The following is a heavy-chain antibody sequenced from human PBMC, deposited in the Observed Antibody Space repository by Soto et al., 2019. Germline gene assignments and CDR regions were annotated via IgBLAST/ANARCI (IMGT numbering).Heavy chain of an antibody. CDR3: AHRVLRTVFGLVTTTAIYFDL. Sequence: QITLNESGPTVVRPTETLTLTCRFSGFSLTTSGVGGGWIRQPPGKAPEWLALIYWDDDKRYSASLKSRLTITKDTSKNQVVLTVSDLDPTDTATYYCAHRVLRTVFGLVTTTAIYFDLWGQGTPVAVSS. V-gene: IGHV2-5*02. CDR2: IYWDDDK. D-gene: IGHD3-3*01. J-gene: IGHJ1*01. CDR1: GFSLTTSGVG.